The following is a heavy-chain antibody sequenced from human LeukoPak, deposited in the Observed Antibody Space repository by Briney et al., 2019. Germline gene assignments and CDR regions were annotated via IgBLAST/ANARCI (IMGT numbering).Heavy chain of an antibody. CDR2: ISAYNGNT. V-gene: IGHV1-18*01. CDR1: GYTFTSYG. D-gene: IGHD1/OR15-1a*01. Sequence: ASVKVSCKASGYTFTSYGISWVRQAPGQGLEWMGWISAYNGNTNYAQKLQGRVTMTTDTSTSTAYMELRSLRSDDTAVYYCARVSGTRDYYYMDVWGKGTTVTVSS. J-gene: IGHJ6*03. CDR3: ARVSGTRDYYYMDV.